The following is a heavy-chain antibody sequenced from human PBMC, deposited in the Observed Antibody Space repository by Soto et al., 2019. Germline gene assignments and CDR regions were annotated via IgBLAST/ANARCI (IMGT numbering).Heavy chain of an antibody. V-gene: IGHV1-2*02. CDR2: INPNSGGT. CDR3: ARWITGASADY. J-gene: IGHJ4*02. D-gene: IGHD1-20*01. Sequence: SMKVCGNASGYTFTGDYMHWVRQAPGQGLEWMGWINPNSGGTNYAQKFQGRVTMTRDTSISTAYVELSRLRSDDTAVYYCARWITGASADYWGQGTLVIVSS. CDR1: GYTFTGDY.